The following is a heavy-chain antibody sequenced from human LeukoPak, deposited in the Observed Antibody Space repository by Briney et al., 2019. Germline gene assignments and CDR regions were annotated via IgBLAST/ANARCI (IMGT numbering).Heavy chain of an antibody. J-gene: IGHJ4*02. D-gene: IGHD6-13*01. CDR3: ARDLEAGAAIDS. Sequence: ASVHVSCKASGYTFTGYYMHWVRQAPGQGLEWMGRINPNSGGTNYAQKFQVRLTMTRDTSISTAYMQLSRLTSDDTAIYFCARDLEAGAAIDSWGRGTLVTVSS. CDR2: INPNSGGT. V-gene: IGHV1-2*06. CDR1: GYTFTGYY.